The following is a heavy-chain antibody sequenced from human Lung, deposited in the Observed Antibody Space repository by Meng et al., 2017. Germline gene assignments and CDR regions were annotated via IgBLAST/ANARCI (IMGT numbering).Heavy chain of an antibody. CDR2: MSFDGAQI. CDR3: ARDKPPNDV. CDR1: GFTFNTYA. Sequence: QVELGASGGGVVQPGGSRGLSGAASGFTFNTYAMHWVRQAPGKGLEWVSLMSFDGAQIYYSASVRGRFTISRDNSKNTLDLQMNSLRAEDTAVYYCARDKPPNDVWGRGTLITVSS. J-gene: IGHJ2*01. V-gene: IGHV3-30*01.